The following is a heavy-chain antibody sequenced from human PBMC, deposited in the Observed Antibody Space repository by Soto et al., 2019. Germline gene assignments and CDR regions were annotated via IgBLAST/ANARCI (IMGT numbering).Heavy chain of an antibody. Sequence: AETLSLTCTVSGVSISSYYWSWIRQPPGKGLEWIWYIYYSGSTNYNPSLKSRVTISVDTSKNQFSLKLSSVTAADTAVYYCARRYGYSFDYWGQGTLVTVSS. CDR3: ARRYGYSFDY. D-gene: IGHD1-1*01. V-gene: IGHV4-59*08. CDR2: IYYSGST. J-gene: IGHJ4*02. CDR1: GVSISSYY.